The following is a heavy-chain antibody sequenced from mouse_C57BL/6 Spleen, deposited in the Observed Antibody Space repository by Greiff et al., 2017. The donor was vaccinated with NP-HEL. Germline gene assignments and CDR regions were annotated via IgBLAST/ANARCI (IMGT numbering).Heavy chain of an antibody. Sequence: EVQVVESGGGLVKPGGSLKLSCAASGFTFSDYGMHWVRQAPEKGLEWVAYISSGSSTIYYADTVKGRFTISRDNAKNTLFLQMTSLRSEDTAMYYCARRDYYGSSYVDAMDYWGQGTSVTVSS. J-gene: IGHJ4*01. CDR3: ARRDYYGSSYVDAMDY. D-gene: IGHD1-1*01. CDR1: GFTFSDYG. CDR2: ISSGSSTI. V-gene: IGHV5-17*01.